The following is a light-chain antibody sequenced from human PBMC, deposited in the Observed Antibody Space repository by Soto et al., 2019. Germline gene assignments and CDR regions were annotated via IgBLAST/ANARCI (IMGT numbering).Light chain of an antibody. CDR2: GTS. V-gene: IGKV1-39*01. CDR1: QSISIY. CDR3: QQSYTTPYT. Sequence: DLQMTQSPSSLSASVGDRVTITCRASQSISIYLNWYQQKPGKAPKLLIYGTSSLQSGVPSRFSGSGSGTDFTLNISSLQPEDFETYYCQQSYTTPYTFGQGTKVDIK. J-gene: IGKJ2*01.